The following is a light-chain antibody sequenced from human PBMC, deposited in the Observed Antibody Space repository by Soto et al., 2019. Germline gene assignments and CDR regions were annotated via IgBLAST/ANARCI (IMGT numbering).Light chain of an antibody. CDR2: LNSDGSH. J-gene: IGLJ1*01. CDR1: SGHSSYA. Sequence: QPVLTQSPSASASLGASVKLTCTLSSGHSSYAIAWHQQQPEKGPRYLMKLNSDGSHSKGDGIPDRFSGSSSGAERYLTIPSLQSEDEADYYCQTWGTGIRVFGTGTKLTVL. CDR3: QTWGTGIRV. V-gene: IGLV4-69*01.